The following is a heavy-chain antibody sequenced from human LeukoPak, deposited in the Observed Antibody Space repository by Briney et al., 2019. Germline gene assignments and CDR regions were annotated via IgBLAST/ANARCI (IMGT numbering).Heavy chain of an antibody. Sequence: GGSLRLSCAASGFTFSSYWMHWVRHAPGKGLVWVSRINSDGSSTNYADSVKGRFTISRDNAKNTLYLRMNSLRAEDTAVYYCARDREGYKSFDYWGQGTLVTVSS. CDR3: ARDREGYKSFDY. V-gene: IGHV3-74*01. CDR2: INSDGSST. J-gene: IGHJ4*02. CDR1: GFTFSSYW. D-gene: IGHD5-24*01.